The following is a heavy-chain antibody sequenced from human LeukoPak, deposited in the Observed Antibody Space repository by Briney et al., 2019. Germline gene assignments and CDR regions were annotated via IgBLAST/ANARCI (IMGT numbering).Heavy chain of an antibody. J-gene: IGHJ5*02. CDR2: INPNSGGT. CDR1: GYTFTGYY. Sequence: GASVKVSCKASGYTFTGYYMHWVQQAPGQGPEWMGWINPNSGGTNYAQKFQGRVTMTRDTSISTAYMELSRLRSDDTAVYYCARAHDYGDYRGFRNWFDPWGQGTLVTVSS. D-gene: IGHD4-17*01. CDR3: ARAHDYGDYRGFRNWFDP. V-gene: IGHV1-2*02.